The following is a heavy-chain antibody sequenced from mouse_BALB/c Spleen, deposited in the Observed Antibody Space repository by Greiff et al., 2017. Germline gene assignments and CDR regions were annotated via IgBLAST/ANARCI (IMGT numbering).Heavy chain of an antibody. Sequence: EVKLVESGAELVKPGASVKLSCTASGFNIKDTYMHWVKQRPEQGLEWIGRIDPANGNTKYDPKFQGKATITADTSSNTAYLQLSSLTSEDTAVYYCARTGVFAYWGQGTLVTVSA. J-gene: IGHJ3*01. CDR3: ARTGVFAY. D-gene: IGHD4-1*01. CDR2: IDPANGNT. CDR1: GFNIKDTY. V-gene: IGHV14-3*02.